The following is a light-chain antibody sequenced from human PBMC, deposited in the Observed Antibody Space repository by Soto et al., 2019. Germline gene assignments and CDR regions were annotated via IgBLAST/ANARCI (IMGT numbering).Light chain of an antibody. J-gene: IGKJ1*01. CDR3: MPDLQTPWT. V-gene: IGKV2-28*01. CDR1: QSLLHSNGYPY. CDR2: LGS. Sequence: DIVMTQSPLSLPVTPGESASIACRSSQSLLHSNGYPYLDWYVQKTRQSPQRLVYLGSNRASGVPDRFRCMESGTEFTLNISRVEAEDVGVYYCMPDLQTPWTVGQGPKVDIK.